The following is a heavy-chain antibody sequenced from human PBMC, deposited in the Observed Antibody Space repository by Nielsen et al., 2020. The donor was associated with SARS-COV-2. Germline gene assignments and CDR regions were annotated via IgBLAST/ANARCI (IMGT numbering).Heavy chain of an antibody. CDR2: ISGSGGST. V-gene: IGHV3-23*01. J-gene: IGHJ4*02. D-gene: IGHD3-10*01. CDR3: AKGIWFGELSTFDY. Sequence: GGSLRLSCAASGFTFSSYAMSWVRQAPGKGLEWVSGISGSGGSTYYADSVKGRFTISRDNSKNTLYLQMNSLRAEDTAVYYCAKGIWFGELSTFDYWGQGTLVTVSS. CDR1: GFTFSSYA.